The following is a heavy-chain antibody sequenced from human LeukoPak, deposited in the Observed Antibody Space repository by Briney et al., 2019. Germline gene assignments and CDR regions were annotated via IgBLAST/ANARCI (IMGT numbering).Heavy chain of an antibody. D-gene: IGHD6-13*01. V-gene: IGHV3-23*01. CDR1: GGSISSSSYY. Sequence: ETLSLTCTVSGGSISSSSYYWGWIRQPPGKGLEWVSAISGSGGSTYYADSVKGRFTISRDNSKNTLYLQMNSLRAEDTAVYYCACSSSTGYYFDYWGQGTLVTVSS. J-gene: IGHJ4*02. CDR2: ISGSGGST. CDR3: ACSSSTGYYFDY.